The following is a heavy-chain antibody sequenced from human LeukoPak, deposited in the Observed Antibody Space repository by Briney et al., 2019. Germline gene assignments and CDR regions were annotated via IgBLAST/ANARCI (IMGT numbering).Heavy chain of an antibody. CDR1: GGSFSDYY. D-gene: IGHD3-10*01. V-gene: IGHV4-34*01. J-gene: IGHJ4*02. CDR3: HMVRGGGYFDY. CDR2: INHSEIT. Sequence: PSETLSLTCAVYGGSFSDYYWSWIRQPPGKGLEWIGEINHSEITNYNPSLKSRVAISVDTSKNHISLKLSSVPAADTAVYYCHMVRGGGYFDYWGQGTPVTVSS.